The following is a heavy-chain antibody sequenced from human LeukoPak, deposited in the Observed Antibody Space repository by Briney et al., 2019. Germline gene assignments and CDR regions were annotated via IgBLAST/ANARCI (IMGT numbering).Heavy chain of an antibody. Sequence: SETLSLTCSVSGGSVTSGAYYWGWIRQPPGKGPEWIGYIFFTGTTYYNPSLKSRLTMSVDTSQNQFSLKLNSVTAADTGVYYCARVGRGTNENYYFDYWGQGTLVTVSS. D-gene: IGHD1-1*01. J-gene: IGHJ4*02. CDR1: GGSVTSGAYY. V-gene: IGHV4-31*03. CDR3: ARVGRGTNENYYFDY. CDR2: IFFTGTT.